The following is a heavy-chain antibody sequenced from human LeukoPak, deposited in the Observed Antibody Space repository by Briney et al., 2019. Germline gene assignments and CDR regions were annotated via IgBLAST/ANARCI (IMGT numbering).Heavy chain of an antibody. CDR2: INHSGST. Sequence: PSETLSLTCAAYGGSFSGYYWSWIRQPPGKGLEWIGEINHSGSTNYNPSLKSRVTISVDTSKNQFSLKLSSVTAADTAVYYCARLVDTAMVIDYWGQGTLVTVSS. CDR1: GGSFSGYY. D-gene: IGHD5-18*01. J-gene: IGHJ4*02. CDR3: ARLVDTAMVIDY. V-gene: IGHV4-34*01.